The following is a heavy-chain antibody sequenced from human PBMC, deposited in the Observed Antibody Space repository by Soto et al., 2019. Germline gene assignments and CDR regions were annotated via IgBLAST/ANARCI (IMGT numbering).Heavy chain of an antibody. CDR2: ISGGGGIT. Sequence: LRLSCAASGFTFSSYAMSWVRQAPGKGLEWVSAISGGGGITYYADSVKGRFTISRDNSRNTLYLQLNSLRAEDTAVYYCAKDQGTTTWGQGTLVTVSS. D-gene: IGHD1-1*01. V-gene: IGHV3-23*01. CDR3: AKDQGTTT. CDR1: GFTFSSYA. J-gene: IGHJ4*02.